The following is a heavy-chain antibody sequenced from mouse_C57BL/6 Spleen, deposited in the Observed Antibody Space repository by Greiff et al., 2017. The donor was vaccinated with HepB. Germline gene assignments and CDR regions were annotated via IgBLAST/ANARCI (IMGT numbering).Heavy chain of an antibody. CDR3: ARGGEGNYFAMDY. J-gene: IGHJ4*01. CDR1: GYTFTSYW. V-gene: IGHV1-50*01. CDR2: IDPSDSYT. Sequence: VQLQQSGAELVKPGASVKLSCKASGYTFTSYWMQWVKQRPGQGLEWIGEIDPSDSYTNYNQKFKGKATLTVDKSSSTAYMQLSSLTSEDSAVYYCARGGEGNYFAMDYWGQGTSVTVSS. D-gene: IGHD2-1*01.